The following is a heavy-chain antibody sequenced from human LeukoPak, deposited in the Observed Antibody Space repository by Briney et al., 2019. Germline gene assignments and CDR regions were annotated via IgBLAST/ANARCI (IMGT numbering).Heavy chain of an antibody. D-gene: IGHD2-2*01. CDR2: IIPIFGTA. Sequence: SVKVSCKASGGTFSSYAISWVRQAAGQGLEWMGGIIPIFGTANYAQKFQGRVTITADESTSTAYMELSSLRSEDTAVYYCARGGYCSSTSCSNWFDPWGQGTLVTVSS. CDR1: GGTFSSYA. V-gene: IGHV1-69*13. CDR3: ARGGYCSSTSCSNWFDP. J-gene: IGHJ5*02.